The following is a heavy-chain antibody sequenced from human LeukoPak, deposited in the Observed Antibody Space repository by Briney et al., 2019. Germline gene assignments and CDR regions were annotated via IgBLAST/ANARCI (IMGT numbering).Heavy chain of an antibody. CDR1: GYRLGGYY. V-gene: IGHV1-2*06. J-gene: IGHJ4*02. CDR3: AREAGGSGTYYIDY. D-gene: IGHD3-10*01. Sequence: GASVKVSCKASGYRLGGYYMHWVRQAPGQGLEWMGRINPDSGVTSYAQKFQGRVTMTRDTSISTVYMDLSSVRSDDTAVYYCAREAGGSGTYYIDYWGQGTLVTVSS. CDR2: INPDSGVT.